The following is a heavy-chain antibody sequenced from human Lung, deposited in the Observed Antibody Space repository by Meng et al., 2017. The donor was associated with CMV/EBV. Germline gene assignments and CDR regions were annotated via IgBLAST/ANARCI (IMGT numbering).Heavy chain of an antibody. Sequence: SVXVSXXASGGTFSKYAFSWVRQAPGQGLEWMGGIIPMIDKAHYAQKFQGVVTITADKSTSTAYMELSSLKSDDTAVYYCARALVRTVTTYYYYLYGLDVWGQGXTVTVSS. CDR3: ARALVRTVTTYYYYLYGLDV. D-gene: IGHD3-10*01. V-gene: IGHV1-69*10. CDR1: GGTFSKYA. CDR2: IIPMIDKA. J-gene: IGHJ6*02.